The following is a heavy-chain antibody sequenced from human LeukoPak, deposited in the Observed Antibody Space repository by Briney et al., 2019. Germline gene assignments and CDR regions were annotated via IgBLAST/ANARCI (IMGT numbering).Heavy chain of an antibody. CDR3: ARGYYDSSGYFAYYYYYGMDV. CDR1: GFTFSSYA. J-gene: IGHJ6*02. V-gene: IGHV3-30-3*01. Sequence: GGSLRLSCAASGFTFSSYAMHWVRQAPGKGLEWVAVISYDGSNKYYADSVKGRFTISRDNSKNTLYLQMNSLRAEDTAVYYCARGYYDSSGYFAYYYYYGMDVWGQGTTVTVSS. CDR2: ISYDGSNK. D-gene: IGHD3-22*01.